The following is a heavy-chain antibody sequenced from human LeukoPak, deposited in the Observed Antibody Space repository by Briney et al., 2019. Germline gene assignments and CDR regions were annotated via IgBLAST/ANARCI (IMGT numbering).Heavy chain of an antibody. J-gene: IGHJ4*02. D-gene: IGHD3-3*01. CDR2: IKSKTDGGTT. CDR1: GFTFSSYA. V-gene: IGHV3-15*01. CDR3: TTVGPDFWSGYSTPGFDY. Sequence: GGSLRLSCAASGFTFSSYAMSWVRQAPGKGLEWVGRIKSKTDGGTTDYAAPVKGRFTISRDDSKNTLYLQMNSLKTEDTAVYYCTTVGPDFWSGYSTPGFDYWGQGTLVTVSS.